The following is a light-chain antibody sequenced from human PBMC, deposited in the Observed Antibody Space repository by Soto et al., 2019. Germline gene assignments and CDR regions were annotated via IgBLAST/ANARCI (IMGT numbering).Light chain of an antibody. V-gene: IGKV1-39*01. CDR1: QNIDIY. CDR3: QQSYRFPKT. CDR2: AAS. J-gene: IGKJ1*01. Sequence: QMTQSPSSLSASVVDRFTLTFRASQNIDIYVSWYQQKPGKAPKLLISAASTLQSGVPSRFSGSGSGTEFTLTIISLQPEDFATYYCQQSYRFPKTFGRGTKVDIK.